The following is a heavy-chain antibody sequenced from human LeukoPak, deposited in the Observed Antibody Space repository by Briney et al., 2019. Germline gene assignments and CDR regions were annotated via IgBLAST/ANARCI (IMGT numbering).Heavy chain of an antibody. CDR3: TRRLVY. Sequence: AGGALRLSCAASGFPFSDSRMDWVPQATGKGVERVANIKQDGREKHYADSVKRGFPIYRDNAKNSLFLQMNGLRAVDTAVYYCTRRLVYWGQGALVTVSS. V-gene: IGHV3-7*01. CDR2: IKQDGREK. CDR1: GFPFSDSR. J-gene: IGHJ4*02.